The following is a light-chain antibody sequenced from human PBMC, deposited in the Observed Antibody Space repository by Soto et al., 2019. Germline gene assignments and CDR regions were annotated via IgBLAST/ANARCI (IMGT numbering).Light chain of an antibody. CDR2: DTF. CDR1: QDITNS. Sequence: EIVMTQSPATLSVSPGERVTLSCRASQDITNSLAWYQQKPGQAPRLLIYDTFNRATGIPVRFSGSGSGTDFTLTISSLEPEDFALYYCQQRSDWPLTFGGGTKVDI. J-gene: IGKJ4*01. CDR3: QQRSDWPLT. V-gene: IGKV3-11*01.